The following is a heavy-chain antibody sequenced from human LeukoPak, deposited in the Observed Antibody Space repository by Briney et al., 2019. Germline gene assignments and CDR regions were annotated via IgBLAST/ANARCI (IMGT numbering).Heavy chain of an antibody. J-gene: IGHJ4*02. V-gene: IGHV3-48*01. D-gene: IGHD1-26*01. CDR2: IRATSTTL. CDR1: GFTFSSHA. Sequence: GGSLRLSCAASGFTFSSHAMHWVRQAPGKGLEWVSNIRATSTTLYYQDYYADSVKGRFTTSRDNAKNSLYLQMDSLRVEDTAVYYCARDTQWAFDYWGQGILVTVSS. CDR3: ARDTQWAFDY.